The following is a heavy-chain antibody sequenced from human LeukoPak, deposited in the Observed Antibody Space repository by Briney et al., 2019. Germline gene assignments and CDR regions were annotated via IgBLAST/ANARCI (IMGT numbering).Heavy chain of an antibody. CDR2: IYPGDSDT. CDR1: GYSFTSYW. D-gene: IGHD4-17*01. J-gene: IGHJ4*02. V-gene: IGHV5-51*01. CDR3: AISTTVTTSLPFDY. Sequence: GESLKISCKGSGYSFTSYWIGWVRQMSGKGLEWMGIIYPGDSDTRYSPSFQGQVTISADRSISTAHLQWGSLKASDTAMYYCAISTTVTTSLPFDYWGRGTLVTVSS.